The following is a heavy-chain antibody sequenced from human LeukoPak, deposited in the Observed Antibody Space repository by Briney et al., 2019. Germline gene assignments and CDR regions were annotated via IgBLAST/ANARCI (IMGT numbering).Heavy chain of an antibody. CDR2: IKQDGSEK. D-gene: IGHD3-22*01. Sequence: GGSLRFSCAASGFTFSTYYMSWVRQAPGMELKGLANIKQDGSEKYYVDYVMGRLTISRDNSKNTLYLQLNSLRPEDTAVYYCAKERGDSSGYLYYFDYWGQGTLVTVSS. CDR1: GFTFSTYY. CDR3: AKERGDSSGYLYYFDY. J-gene: IGHJ4*02. V-gene: IGHV3-7*01.